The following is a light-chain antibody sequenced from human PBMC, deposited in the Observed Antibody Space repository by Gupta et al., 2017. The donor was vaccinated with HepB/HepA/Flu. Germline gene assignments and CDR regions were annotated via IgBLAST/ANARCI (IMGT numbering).Light chain of an antibody. CDR2: KES. CDR1: QSLNSR. J-gene: IGKJ4*02. CDR3: QKHYKQLRT. Sequence: DIQMTQSPSTLSASVGDSVTITCRASQSLNSRLAWYQQKPGRAPKCLIYKESTLESGGPSRFSGRGAGTEVIRTISSLETDDCATDYCQKHYKQLRTVGPGTKVEIK. V-gene: IGKV1-5*03.